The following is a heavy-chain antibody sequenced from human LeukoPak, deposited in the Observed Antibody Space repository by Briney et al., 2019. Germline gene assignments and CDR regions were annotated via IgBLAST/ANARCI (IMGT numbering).Heavy chain of an antibody. Sequence: GGSLRLSCAASGFTFSSYSMNWVRQAPGKGLEWVSSISSSSSYIYYADSVKGRFTISRDNAKNSLYLQMNSLRAEDTAVYSCARYCSGGSCYSGGDYWGQGTLVTVSS. CDR1: GFTFSSYS. V-gene: IGHV3-21*01. CDR3: ARYCSGGSCYSGGDY. J-gene: IGHJ4*02. D-gene: IGHD2-15*01. CDR2: ISSSSSYI.